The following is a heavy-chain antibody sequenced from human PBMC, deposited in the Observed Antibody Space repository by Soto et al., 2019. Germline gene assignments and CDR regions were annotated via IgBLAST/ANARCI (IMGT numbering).Heavy chain of an antibody. D-gene: IGHD3-22*01. V-gene: IGHV3-7*01. J-gene: IGHJ4*02. CDR3: ARDVYYYDHSGYPWAYY. CDR1: GVTFIRFW. CDR2: IKQDGSKK. Sequence: GAAAGVTFIRFWMGWGSQATGTGVECGANIKQDGSKKYYVDSVRGRFTIPIDSAKNSLSLQMNSLRAEDTAVYYCARDVYYYDHSGYPWAYYWGQGT.